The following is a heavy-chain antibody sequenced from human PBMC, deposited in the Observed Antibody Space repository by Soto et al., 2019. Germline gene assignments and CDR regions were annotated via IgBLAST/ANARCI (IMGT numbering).Heavy chain of an antibody. D-gene: IGHD2-2*01. CDR1: GGTLSSYA. CDR3: ARALYPPLKSAFDI. V-gene: IGHV1-69*12. CDR2: IIPIFGTA. J-gene: IGHJ3*02. Sequence: QVQLVQSGAEVKKPGSSVKVSCKASGGTLSSYAISWVRQAPGQGLEWMGGIIPIFGTANYAQKFQGRVTITANESTSTASMRLSSLRSEDTAVYYCARALYPPLKSAFDIWGQGTMVTVSS.